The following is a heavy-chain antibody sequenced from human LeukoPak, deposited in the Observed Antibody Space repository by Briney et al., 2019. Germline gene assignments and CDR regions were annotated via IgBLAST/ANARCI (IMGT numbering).Heavy chain of an antibody. CDR3: AGGIASYSSSYFDY. CDR1: GYTFTGYY. D-gene: IGHD3-10*01. V-gene: IGHV1-2*02. CDR2: ISPNNGGT. J-gene: IGHJ4*02. Sequence: GASVKVSCKASGYTFTGYYMHWVRQAPGQGLEWMGWISPNNGGTNYAQKFQGRVTMTRDTSIGTAYMELSRLRSDDTAVYYCAGGIASYSSSYFDYWGQGALVTVSS.